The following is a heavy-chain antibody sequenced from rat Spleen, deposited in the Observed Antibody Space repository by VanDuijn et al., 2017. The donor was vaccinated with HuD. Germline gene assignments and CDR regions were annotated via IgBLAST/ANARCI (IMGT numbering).Heavy chain of an antibody. J-gene: IGHJ1*01. V-gene: IGHV5-29*01. CDR3: ARPHYYWYFDF. Sequence: EVQLVESDGGLVQPGRSLKLSCVASGFNFSDYFMAWVRQAPTKGLEWVATISYDGRRTYYRDSVKGRFTISRDNAKSILYLQMDSLRSEDTATYYCARPHYYWYFDFWGPGTMVTVSS. CDR1: GFNFSDYF. CDR2: ISYDGRRT.